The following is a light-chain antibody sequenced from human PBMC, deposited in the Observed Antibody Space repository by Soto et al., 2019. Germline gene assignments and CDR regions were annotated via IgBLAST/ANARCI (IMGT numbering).Light chain of an antibody. CDR3: CSYAGSNTFVL. CDR2: EGS. J-gene: IGLJ2*01. V-gene: IGLV2-23*03. CDR1: SNDVGSFNL. Sequence: QSVLTQPASVSGSPGQSITISCTGTSNDVGSFNLVSWYQQHPGKAPKLMIYEGSKRPSGVSNRFSGSKSANTASLTISGLQPEDEADYYCCSYAGSNTFVLFGGGTKLTVL.